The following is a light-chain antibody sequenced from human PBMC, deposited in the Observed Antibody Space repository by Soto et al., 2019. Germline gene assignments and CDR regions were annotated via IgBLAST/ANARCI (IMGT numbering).Light chain of an antibody. J-gene: IGLJ1*01. Sequence: QSVLTQPPSASGTPGQRVTISCSGSPSNIGSNTVNWYQQLPGTAPKVMIYNVSNRPSGVSNRFSGSKSGNTASLTISGLQAEDEADYYCSSYTSSSTPYVFGTGNKVTVL. V-gene: IGLV1-44*01. CDR2: NVS. CDR3: SSYTSSSTPYV. CDR1: PSNIGSNT.